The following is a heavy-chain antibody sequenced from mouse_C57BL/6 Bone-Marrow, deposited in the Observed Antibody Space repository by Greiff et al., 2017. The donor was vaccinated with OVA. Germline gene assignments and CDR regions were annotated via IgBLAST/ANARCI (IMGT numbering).Heavy chain of an antibody. D-gene: IGHD1-1*01. V-gene: IGHV14-4*01. CDR2: IDPENGDT. J-gene: IGHJ3*01. CDR1: GFNIKDDY. CDR3: TTYLTEGAY. Sequence: VQLKESGAELVRPGASVKLSCTASGFNIKDDYMHWVKQRPEQGLEWIGWIDPENGDTEYASKFQGKATITADTSSNTAYLQLSSLTSEDTAVYYCTTYLTEGAYWGQGTLVTVSA.